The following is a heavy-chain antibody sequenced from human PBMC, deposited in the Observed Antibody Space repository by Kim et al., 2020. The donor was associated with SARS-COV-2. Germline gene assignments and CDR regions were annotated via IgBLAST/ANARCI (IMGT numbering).Heavy chain of an antibody. CDR3: ARLGLLRPSY. CDR2: IYYSGST. V-gene: IGHV4-39*01. Sequence: SETLSLTCTVSGGSISSSSYYWGWIRQPPGKGLEWIGSIYYSGSTYYNPSLKSRVTISVDTSKNQFSLKLSSVTAADTAVYYCARLGLLRPSYWGQGTLVTVSS. D-gene: IGHD4-17*01. CDR1: GGSISSSSYY. J-gene: IGHJ4*02.